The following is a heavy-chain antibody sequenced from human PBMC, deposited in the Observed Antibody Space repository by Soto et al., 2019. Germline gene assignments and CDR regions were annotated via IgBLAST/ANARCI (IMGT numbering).Heavy chain of an antibody. CDR1: GYSVTTYW. J-gene: IGHJ6*02. Sequence: GESPKICCKGSGYSVTTYWMSLVRQMPGKGLEWMGRIDPSDSYTNYSTSFQGHITISADKSISTAYLQWSSLKASDTAMYHCATWSFPYYGMDVWGQGTTVTVSS. V-gene: IGHV5-10-1*01. CDR2: IDPSDSYT. D-gene: IGHD2-15*01. CDR3: ATWSFPYYGMDV.